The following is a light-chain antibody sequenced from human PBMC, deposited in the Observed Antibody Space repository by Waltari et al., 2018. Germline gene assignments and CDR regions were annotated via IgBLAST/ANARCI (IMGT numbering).Light chain of an antibody. CDR2: SDN. J-gene: IGLJ1*01. CDR1: SSNIGTNT. CDR3: VAWDDSLNAYV. V-gene: IGLV1-44*01. Sequence: QSVLTQPSSASGTPGQRVTIPCSGSSSNIGTNTVTWYQHLPGTAPKVLIYSDNQRHSGVPNRFSGSKSGTSASLAIVGLQSEDEADYFCVAWDDSLNAYVFGTGTKVTVL.